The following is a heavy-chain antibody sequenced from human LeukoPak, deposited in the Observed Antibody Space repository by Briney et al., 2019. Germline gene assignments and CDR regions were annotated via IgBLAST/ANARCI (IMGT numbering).Heavy chain of an antibody. CDR1: GGTFISYA. Sequence: GASVKVSCKASGGTFISYAISWVRQAPGQGLEWMGGIIPIFGTANYAQKFQGRVTITTDESTSTAYMELSSLRSEDTAVYYCARGGPYYDSSGPQDAFDIWGQGTMVTVSS. J-gene: IGHJ3*02. D-gene: IGHD3-22*01. V-gene: IGHV1-69*05. CDR3: ARGGPYYDSSGPQDAFDI. CDR2: IIPIFGTA.